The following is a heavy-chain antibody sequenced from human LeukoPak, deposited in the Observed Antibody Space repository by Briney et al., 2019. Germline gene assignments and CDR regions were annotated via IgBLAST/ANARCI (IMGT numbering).Heavy chain of an antibody. D-gene: IGHD3-10*01. CDR3: ARDLWDLRFGERTNWYFDL. J-gene: IGHJ2*01. V-gene: IGHV4-4*07. Sequence: SETLSLTSTVSGGSISSYYWSWIRQPAGKGLEWIGRIYTSGSTNYNPSLKSRVTMSVDTSKNQFSLKLSSVTAADTAVYYCARDLWDLRFGERTNWYFDLWGRGTLVTVSS. CDR2: IYTSGST. CDR1: GGSISSYY.